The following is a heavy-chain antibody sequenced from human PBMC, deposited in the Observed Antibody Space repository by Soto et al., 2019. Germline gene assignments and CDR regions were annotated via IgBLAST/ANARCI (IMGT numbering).Heavy chain of an antibody. D-gene: IGHD3-3*01. Sequence: SETLSLTCTVSGGSVSSSNYYWAWIRQPPGKGLEWIGSIRYGGNTYSNPSLKSRLTISVDTSNNHISLRLSSVTAADTAIYYCATGNIDFWSSYNYFYYGMDVWGQGTTVTVSS. CDR3: ATGNIDFWSSYNYFYYGMDV. CDR1: GGSVSSSNYY. CDR2: IRYGGNT. V-gene: IGHV4-39*02. J-gene: IGHJ6*02.